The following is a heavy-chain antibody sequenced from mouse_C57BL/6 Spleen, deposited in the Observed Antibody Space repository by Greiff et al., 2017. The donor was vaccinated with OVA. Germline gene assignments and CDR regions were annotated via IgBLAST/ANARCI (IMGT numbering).Heavy chain of an antibody. CDR2: INPNNGGT. CDR3: ASYGYDDSLGW. CDR1: GYTFTDYY. V-gene: IGHV1-26*01. J-gene: IGHJ3*02. Sequence: EVKLQQSGPELVKPGASVKISCKASGYTFTDYYMNWVKQSHGKSLEWIGDINPNNGGTSYNQKFKGKATLTVDKSSSTAYMELRSLTSEDSAVYYCASYGYDDSLGWWGQGTLVTVSA. D-gene: IGHD2-2*01.